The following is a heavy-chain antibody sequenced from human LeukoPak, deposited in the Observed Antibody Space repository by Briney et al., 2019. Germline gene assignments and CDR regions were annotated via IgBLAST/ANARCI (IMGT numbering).Heavy chain of an antibody. Sequence: PGGSLRLSCAASGFTFSSYEMNWVRQAPGKGLEWVSYISSSGSTIYYADSVRGRFTIPRDNSKNTLYLQMNSLRAEDTAVYYCAKDINWASFESWGQGTLVTVSS. J-gene: IGHJ4*02. CDR3: AKDINWASFES. D-gene: IGHD7-27*01. V-gene: IGHV3-48*03. CDR1: GFTFSSYE. CDR2: ISSSGSTI.